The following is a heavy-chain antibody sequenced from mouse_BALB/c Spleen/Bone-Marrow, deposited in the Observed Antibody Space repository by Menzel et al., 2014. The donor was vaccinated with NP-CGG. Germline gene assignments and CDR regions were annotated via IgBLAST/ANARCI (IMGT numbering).Heavy chain of an antibody. CDR1: GFTFNTYA. J-gene: IGHJ3*01. CDR3: VRRDSSGYWFAY. Sequence: EVQGVESGGGLVQPKGSLKLSCAASGFTFNTYAMNWVRQAPGKGLEWVARIRSKSNNYATYYADSVKDRFTISRDDSQSMLYLQMNNLKTEDTAMYYCVRRDSSGYWFAYWGQGTLVTVSA. D-gene: IGHD3-2*01. V-gene: IGHV10-1*02. CDR2: IRSKSNNYAT.